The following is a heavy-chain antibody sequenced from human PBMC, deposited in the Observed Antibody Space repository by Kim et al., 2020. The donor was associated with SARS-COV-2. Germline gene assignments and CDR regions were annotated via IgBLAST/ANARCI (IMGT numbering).Heavy chain of an antibody. CDR1: GGSISSSSYY. V-gene: IGHV4-39*01. J-gene: IGHJ1*01. Sequence: SETLSLTCTVSGGSISSSSYYWGWIRQPPGKGLEWIGSIYYSGSTYYNPSLKSRVTISVDTSKNQFSLKLSSVTAADTAVYXCARPVSQYYDFPFQHWGQGTLXTVSS. CDR2: IYYSGST. CDR3: ARPVSQYYDFPFQH. D-gene: IGHD3-3*01.